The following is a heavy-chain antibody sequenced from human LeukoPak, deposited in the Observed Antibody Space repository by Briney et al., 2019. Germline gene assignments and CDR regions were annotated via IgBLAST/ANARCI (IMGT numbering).Heavy chain of an antibody. CDR1: GFTLSGFW. CDR3: ARRNLLDS. J-gene: IGHJ4*02. V-gene: IGHV3-7*01. CDR2: IKYDGSEK. Sequence: RGSLRLSCAASGFTLSGFWMNWVRQAPGKGLEWMANIKYDGSEKNYVDSVKGRFTISRDNAKNSLYLQMNSLRAEDTAVYYCARRNLLDSWGQGTLVTVSS.